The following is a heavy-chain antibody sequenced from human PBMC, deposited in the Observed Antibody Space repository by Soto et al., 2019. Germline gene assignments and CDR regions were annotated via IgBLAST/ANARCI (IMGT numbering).Heavy chain of an antibody. CDR1: VYTLTNYY. CDR2: IYPGDSDA. V-gene: IGHV5-51*01. Sequence: GESLKISCKASVYTLTNYYIGWVRQMPGKGLEWMGIIYPGDSDARYSPSFQGQVTISADKSISTAYLQWSSLKASDSAMYYCARPSSNWYTNMDVWGQGTTVTVSS. CDR3: ARPSSNWYTNMDV. D-gene: IGHD6-13*01. J-gene: IGHJ6*02.